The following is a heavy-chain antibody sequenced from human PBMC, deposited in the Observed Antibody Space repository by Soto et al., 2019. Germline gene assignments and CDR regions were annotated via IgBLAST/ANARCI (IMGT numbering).Heavy chain of an antibody. CDR2: IIPISGTA. CDR3: ARSQGSSTSLEIYYYYYYGMDV. V-gene: IGHV1-69*01. J-gene: IGHJ6*02. Sequence: QVQLVQSGAEVKKPGSSVKVSCKASGGTFSSYAISWVXXXXXXGXEWMGGIIPISGTANXXXXXQGRVTITADESTSTAYMELSXXXXXDXXXYYCARSQGSSTSLEIYYYYYYGMDVWGQGTTVTVSS. D-gene: IGHD2-2*01. CDR1: GGTFSSYA.